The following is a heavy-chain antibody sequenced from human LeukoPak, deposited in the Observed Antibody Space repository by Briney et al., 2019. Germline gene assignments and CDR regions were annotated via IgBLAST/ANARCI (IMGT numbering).Heavy chain of an antibody. CDR1: GGTFSSYA. CDR2: IIPIFGTA. J-gene: IGHJ6*03. V-gene: IGHV1-69*05. D-gene: IGHD3-10*01. Sequence: GSSVKVSCKASGGTFSSYAISWVRQAPGQGLEWMGGIIPIFGTANYAQKFQGRVTITTDESTSTAYMELSRLRSDDTAVYYCARVVYPLAYYYYYMDVWGKGTTVTVSS. CDR3: ARVVYPLAYYYYYMDV.